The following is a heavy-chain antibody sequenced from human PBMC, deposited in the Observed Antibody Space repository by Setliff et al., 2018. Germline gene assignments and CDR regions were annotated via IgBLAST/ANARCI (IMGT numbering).Heavy chain of an antibody. CDR1: GGSISSGDYY. CDR2: IYSSGST. CDR3: ARESRYYYDNLGTLDY. J-gene: IGHJ4*02. V-gene: IGHV4-30-4*08. D-gene: IGHD3-22*01. Sequence: SETLSLTCTVSGGSISSGDYYWSWIRQPPGKGLEWIGYIYSSGSTYYNPSLKSRVSISVDTSKNQFSLKLSSLTAADTAVYYCARESRYYYDNLGTLDYWGQGTLVTVSS.